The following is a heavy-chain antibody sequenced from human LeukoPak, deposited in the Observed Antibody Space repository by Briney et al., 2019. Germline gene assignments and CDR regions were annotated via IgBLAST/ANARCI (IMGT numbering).Heavy chain of an antibody. D-gene: IGHD3-3*01. CDR1: GYTFTSYA. Sequence: ASVKVSCKASGYTFTSYAMHWVRQAPGQRLEWMGWINPNSGGTNYAQKFQGRVTMTRDTSISTAYMELSRLGSDDTAVYYCARVWGSGYPDDYWGQGTLVTVSS. V-gene: IGHV1-2*02. CDR2: INPNSGGT. J-gene: IGHJ4*02. CDR3: ARVWGSGYPDDY.